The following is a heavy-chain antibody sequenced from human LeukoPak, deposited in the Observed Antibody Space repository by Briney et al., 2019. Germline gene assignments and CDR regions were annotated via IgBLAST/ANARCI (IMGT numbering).Heavy chain of an antibody. CDR2: SYYSGST. J-gene: IGHJ4*02. V-gene: IGHV4-59*08. D-gene: IGHD2/OR15-2a*01. CDR3: ARQVKYFSVYFDY. Sequence: SETLSLTCTVSGGSISSYYWSWIRQPPGKGLEWVGYSYYSGSTNYNPSLKSRVTLSVDTSKNQFSLKLSSVTAAATAVYYCARQVKYFSVYFDYWGQGTLVTVSS. CDR1: GGSISSYY.